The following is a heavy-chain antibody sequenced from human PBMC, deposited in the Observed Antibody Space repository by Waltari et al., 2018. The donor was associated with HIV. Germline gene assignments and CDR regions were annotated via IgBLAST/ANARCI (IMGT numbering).Heavy chain of an antibody. D-gene: IGHD4-4*01. CDR2: IKSKTDGGTT. CDR3: TTDFHTVVLGAFDI. V-gene: IGHV3-15*01. CDR1: GFTFSNAW. Sequence: EVQLVESGGGLVKPGGSLRLSCAASGFTFSNAWMSWFRQAPGKGLEWVGRIKSKTDGGTTDYAAPVKGRFTISRDDSKNTLYLQMNSLKTEDTAVYYCTTDFHTVVLGAFDIWGQGTMVTVSS. J-gene: IGHJ3*02.